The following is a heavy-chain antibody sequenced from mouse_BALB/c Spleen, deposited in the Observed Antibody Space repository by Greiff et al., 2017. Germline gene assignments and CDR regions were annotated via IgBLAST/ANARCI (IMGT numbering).Heavy chain of an antibody. V-gene: IGHV4-2*02. Sequence: EVKVIESGGGLVQPGGSLNLSCAASGFDFSRYWMSWARQAPGKGQEWIGEINPGSSTINYTPSLKDKFIISRDNAKNTLYLQMSKVRSEDTALYYCARGGDYYAMDYWGQGTSVTVSS. J-gene: IGHJ4*01. CDR3: ARGGDYYAMDY. CDR1: GFDFSRYW. CDR2: INPGSSTI.